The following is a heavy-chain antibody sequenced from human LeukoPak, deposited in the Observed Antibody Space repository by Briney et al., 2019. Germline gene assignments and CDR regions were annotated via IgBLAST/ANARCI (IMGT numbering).Heavy chain of an antibody. CDR1: GFTFSSYA. V-gene: IGHV3-23*01. CDR3: ANSPLGWAGVFDY. Sequence: PGGSLRLSCAASGFTFSSYAMSWVRQAPGKGPEWVSAISGSGGSTYYADSVKGRFTISRDNSKNTLYLQMNSLRAEDTAVYYCANSPLGWAGVFDYWGQGTLVTVSS. D-gene: IGHD2-15*01. J-gene: IGHJ4*02. CDR2: ISGSGGST.